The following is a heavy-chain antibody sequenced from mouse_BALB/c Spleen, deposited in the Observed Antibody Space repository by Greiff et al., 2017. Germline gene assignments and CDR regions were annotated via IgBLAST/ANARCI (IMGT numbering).Heavy chain of an antibody. Sequence: VQLQQSGAELVRPGTSGKVSCKASGYAFTNYLIEWVKQRPGQGLEWIGVINPGSGGTNYKEKFKGKATLTADNSSSTVYMQLSSLTSDDTAVYFCARYYYGYDVPSFDVWGAGTTVTVSS. J-gene: IGHJ1*01. CDR3: ARYYYGYDVPSFDV. CDR1: GYAFTNYL. V-gene: IGHV1-54*03. CDR2: INPGSGGT. D-gene: IGHD2-14*01.